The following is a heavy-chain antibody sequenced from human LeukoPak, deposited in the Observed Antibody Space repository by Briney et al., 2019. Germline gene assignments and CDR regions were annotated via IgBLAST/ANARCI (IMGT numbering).Heavy chain of an antibody. J-gene: IGHJ4*02. CDR3: AKRGIVIRVILVGFHKEAYYFDS. CDR2: ISGSGGGT. CDR1: GITLSNYG. V-gene: IGHV3-23*01. Sequence: GGSLRLSCAVSGITLSNYGMSWVRQAPGKGLEWVAGISGSGGGTNYADSVKGRFTISRDNPRNTLYLQMNSLRAEDTAVYFCAKRGIVIRVILVGFHKEAYYFDSWGQGALVTVSS. D-gene: IGHD3-16*01.